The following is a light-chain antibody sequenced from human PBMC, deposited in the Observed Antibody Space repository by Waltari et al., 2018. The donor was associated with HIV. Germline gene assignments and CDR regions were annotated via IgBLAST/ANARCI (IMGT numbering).Light chain of an antibody. CDR3: SSYTSSISLV. J-gene: IGLJ3*02. CDR1: NNDVGTYNY. CDR2: DVT. Sequence: QSALTQPASVSGSPGQSITISCTGTNNDVGTYNYVSWYQQHPGKAPKLMIYDVTDRPSGVSDRFSGSKSGNTASLTISGLQAEDEAVYYCSSYTSSISLVFGGGTKVTVL. V-gene: IGLV2-14*03.